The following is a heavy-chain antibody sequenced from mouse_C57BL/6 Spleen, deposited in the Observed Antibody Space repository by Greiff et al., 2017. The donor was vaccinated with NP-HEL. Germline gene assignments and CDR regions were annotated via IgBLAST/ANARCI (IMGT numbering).Heavy chain of an antibody. CDR2: IDPEDGDT. D-gene: IGHD1-1*01. J-gene: IGHJ2*01. CDR3: ARGYYYGSSSSDY. CDR1: GFNIKDYY. Sequence: VQLQQSGAELVKPGASVKLSCTASGFNIKDYYMHWVKQRTEKGLEWIGRIDPEDGDTKYAPKFQGKATITADTSYNTAYLQLSSLTSEDTSVYYCARGYYYGSSSSDYWGQGTTLTVSS. V-gene: IGHV14-2*01.